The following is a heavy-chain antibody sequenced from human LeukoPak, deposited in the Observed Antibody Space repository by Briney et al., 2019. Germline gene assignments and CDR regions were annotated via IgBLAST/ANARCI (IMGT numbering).Heavy chain of an antibody. CDR1: GFTFSKAW. CDR3: RGYYGSGTYHEMDY. V-gene: IGHV3-15*01. J-gene: IGHJ4*02. Sequence: GGSLRLSCEASGFTFSKAWMSWVRQAPGKGLEWVGHIKRKTDGGTTDYAAPVKGRFTISRDDSKNTLYLQMNSLKAEDTAVYYCRGYYGSGTYHEMDYWGQGTLVTVSS. D-gene: IGHD3-10*01. CDR2: IKRKTDGGTT.